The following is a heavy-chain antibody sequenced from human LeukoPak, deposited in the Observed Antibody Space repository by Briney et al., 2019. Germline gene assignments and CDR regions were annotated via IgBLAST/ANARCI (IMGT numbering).Heavy chain of an antibody. Sequence: SETLSLTCAVYGGSFSGYYWSWIRQPPGKGLEWIGEINHSGSTNYNPSLKSRVTISVDTSKNQFSLKLSSVTAADTAVYYCARRGANSGGIDYWGQGTLVTVSS. CDR1: GGSFSGYY. CDR3: ARRGANSGGIDY. CDR2: INHSGST. V-gene: IGHV4-34*01. D-gene: IGHD3-10*01. J-gene: IGHJ4*02.